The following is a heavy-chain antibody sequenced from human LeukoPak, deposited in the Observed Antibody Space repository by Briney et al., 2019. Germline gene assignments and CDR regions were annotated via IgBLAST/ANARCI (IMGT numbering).Heavy chain of an antibody. V-gene: IGHV1-18*01. CDR3: ARDPYYYDSSGYHDAFDI. CDR1: GYTFTSYD. Sequence: GASVKVSCKASGYTFTSYDISWVRQAPGQGLEWMGWISAYNGNTNYAQKLQGRVTMTTDTSTSTAYMELRSLRSDDTAVYYCARDPYYYDSSGYHDAFDIWGQGTMVTVSS. D-gene: IGHD3-22*01. CDR2: ISAYNGNT. J-gene: IGHJ3*02.